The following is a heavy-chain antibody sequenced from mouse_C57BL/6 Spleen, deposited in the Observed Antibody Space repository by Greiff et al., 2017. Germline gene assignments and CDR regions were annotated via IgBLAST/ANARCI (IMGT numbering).Heavy chain of an antibody. D-gene: IGHD3-3*01. CDR2: INPSSGYT. CDR3: ARSGDVGGYFDY. V-gene: IGHV1-4*01. Sequence: QVHVKQSGAELARPGASVKMSCKASGYTFTSYTMHWVKQRPGQGLEWIGYINPSSGYTKYNQKFKDKATLTADKSSSTAYMQLSSLTSEDSAVYYCARSGDVGGYFDYWGQGTTLTVSS. J-gene: IGHJ2*01. CDR1: GYTFTSYT.